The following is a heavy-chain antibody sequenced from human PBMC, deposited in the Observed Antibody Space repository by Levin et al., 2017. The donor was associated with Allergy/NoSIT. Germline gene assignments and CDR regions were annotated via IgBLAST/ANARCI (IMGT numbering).Heavy chain of an antibody. CDR3: ARHRFTMNIHDGFDI. V-gene: IGHV3-20*01. J-gene: IGHJ3*02. CDR2: INWNGGST. D-gene: IGHD2/OR15-2a*01. Sequence: PGGSLRLSCAASGFTFDDYGMSWVRQAPGKGLEWVSGINWNGGSTGYAESVKGRLTISRDHAKNSLYLQMNSLRAEDTALYHCARHRFTMNIHDGFDIWGQGTMVIVSS. CDR1: GFTFDDYG.